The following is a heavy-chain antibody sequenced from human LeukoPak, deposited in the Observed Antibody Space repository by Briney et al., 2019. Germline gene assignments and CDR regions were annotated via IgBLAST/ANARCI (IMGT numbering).Heavy chain of an antibody. V-gene: IGHV3-23*01. CDR2: ISTSGGST. J-gene: IGHJ4*02. Sequence: GGSLRLSCAASGFTLSSYAMSWVRQAPGKGLEWVSTISTSGGSTYYADSVKGRFAIPRDNSKNTLYLHMSSLRAEDTAVYYCAKVNWNVYYFDYWGQGTLVTVSS. CDR1: GFTLSSYA. D-gene: IGHD1-1*01. CDR3: AKVNWNVYYFDY.